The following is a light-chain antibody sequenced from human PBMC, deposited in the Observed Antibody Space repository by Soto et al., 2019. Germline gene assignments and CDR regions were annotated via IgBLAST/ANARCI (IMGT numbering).Light chain of an antibody. CDR1: QGISSY. Sequence: DIQLTQSPSFLSASVGDRVTITCRASQGISSYLAWYQQKPGKAPKLLIFAASTLQSGVPSRVSGSGSGTEFTLTISRLQPEDFATCYCQQLNSYPFTFGPGTKVDIK. V-gene: IGKV1-9*01. J-gene: IGKJ3*01. CDR2: AAS. CDR3: QQLNSYPFT.